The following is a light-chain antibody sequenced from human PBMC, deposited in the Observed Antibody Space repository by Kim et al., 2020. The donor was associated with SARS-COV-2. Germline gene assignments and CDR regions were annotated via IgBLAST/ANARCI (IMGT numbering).Light chain of an antibody. CDR3: QQLNSYPLT. J-gene: IGKJ4*01. CDR2: AAS. CDR1: QGISSY. V-gene: IGKV1-9*01. Sequence: IQLTQSPSSLSASVGDRVTITCRASQGISSYLAWYQQKPGKAPKLLIYAASTSQSGVPSRFSGSGSGTDFTLTINSLQPEDFATYYCQQLNSYPLTFGGGTKVDIK.